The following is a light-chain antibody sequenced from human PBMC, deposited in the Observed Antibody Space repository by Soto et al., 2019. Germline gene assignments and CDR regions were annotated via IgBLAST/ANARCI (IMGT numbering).Light chain of an antibody. CDR2: RNN. CDR1: SSNIGSYY. V-gene: IGLV1-47*01. J-gene: IGLJ2*01. Sequence: QSVLTQPPSASRTPGQRVTISCSRSSSNIGSYYVYWYQQLPGTAPKLLIYRNNQRPSGVPDRFSGSKSGTSASLAISGLRSEDEADYYCAAWDDSLSGVVFGGGTKLTVL. CDR3: AAWDDSLSGVV.